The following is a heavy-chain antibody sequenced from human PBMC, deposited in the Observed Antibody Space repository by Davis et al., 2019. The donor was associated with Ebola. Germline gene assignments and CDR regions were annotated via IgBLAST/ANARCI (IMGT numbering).Heavy chain of an antibody. J-gene: IGHJ3*02. CDR2: IYPSDSDS. D-gene: IGHD3-3*01. CDR3: ARRPMYCNCWGGYRQRDSFDI. CDR1: GYSFTRHW. V-gene: IGHV5-51*01. Sequence: GESLKISCKGSGYSFTRHWIGWVRQMPGKGLEWVGIIYPSDSDSRYSPSFQGQVTISADTSTTTAYLQWSSLKASDTAMYYCARRPMYCNCWGGYRQRDSFDIWGQGTMVTVSS.